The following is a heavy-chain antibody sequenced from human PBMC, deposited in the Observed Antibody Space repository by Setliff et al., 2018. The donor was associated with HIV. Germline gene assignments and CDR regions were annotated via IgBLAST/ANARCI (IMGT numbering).Heavy chain of an antibody. V-gene: IGHV4-59*08. CDR2: IHSSGST. CDR3: ARVLWSGYYHKGGFGFDY. Sequence: SETLSLTCSVSSGSVSGYYWGWIRQPPGKKLEWIGYIHSSGSTIYSASLKSRVSISVDTSKNQFSLKLSSVTAADTAVYYCARVLWSGYYHKGGFGFDYWGQGTLVTVSS. CDR1: SGSVSGYY. J-gene: IGHJ4*02. D-gene: IGHD3-3*01.